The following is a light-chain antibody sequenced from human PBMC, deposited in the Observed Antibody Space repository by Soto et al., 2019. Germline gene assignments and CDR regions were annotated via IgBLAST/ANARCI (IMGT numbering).Light chain of an antibody. J-gene: IGKJ1*01. V-gene: IGKV1-5*03. Sequence: DIQMTQSPSTLSASVGDRVTITCRASQSISSWLAWYQQKPGKAPKLLIYKASSLESGVPSRLSGSGSGTDFTLTISRLEPEDFAVYYCQQYGSSIQTFGQGTKVDIK. CDR2: KAS. CDR1: QSISSW. CDR3: QQYGSSIQT.